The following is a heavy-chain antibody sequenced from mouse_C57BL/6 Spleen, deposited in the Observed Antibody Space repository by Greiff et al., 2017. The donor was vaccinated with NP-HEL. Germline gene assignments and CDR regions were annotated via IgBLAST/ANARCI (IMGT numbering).Heavy chain of an antibody. CDR3: ARSASNYGFDY. J-gene: IGHJ2*01. CDR1: GYSFTSYY. V-gene: IGHV1-66*01. Sequence: VQLVESGPELVKPGASVKISCKASGYSFTSYYIHWVKQRPGQGLEWIGWIYPGSGNTKYNEKFKGKATLTADTSSSTAYMQLSSLTSEDSAVYYCARSASNYGFDYWGQGTTLTVSS. D-gene: IGHD2-5*01. CDR2: IYPGSGNT.